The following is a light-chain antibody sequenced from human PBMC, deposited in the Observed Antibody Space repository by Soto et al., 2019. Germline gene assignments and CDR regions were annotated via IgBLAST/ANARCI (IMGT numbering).Light chain of an antibody. V-gene: IGKV1-39*01. CDR3: QQRET. CDR1: QNINNY. CDR2: DAS. Sequence: DIQMTQSPSSLSASVGDRVTITCRASQNINNYLNWYQQKPGKAPKLLIYDASSLQSGVPARFSGSGSGTDFTLPISSLQPEDFATYYCQQRETFGPGTKVEI. J-gene: IGKJ1*01.